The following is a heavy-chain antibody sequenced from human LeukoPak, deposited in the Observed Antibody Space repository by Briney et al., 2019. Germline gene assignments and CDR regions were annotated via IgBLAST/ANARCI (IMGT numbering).Heavy chain of an antibody. Sequence: GSLRLSYAASGFTFSDYAMNWVRQPPGKGLEWIGEIYHSGSTNYNPSLKSRVTISVDKSKNQFSLKLSSVTAADTAVYYCASRLLSGWFNYYYGMDVWGQGTTVTVS. CDR2: IYHSGST. V-gene: IGHV4-4*02. CDR1: GFTFSDYAM. D-gene: IGHD3-3*01. J-gene: IGHJ6*02. CDR3: ASRLLSGWFNYYYGMDV.